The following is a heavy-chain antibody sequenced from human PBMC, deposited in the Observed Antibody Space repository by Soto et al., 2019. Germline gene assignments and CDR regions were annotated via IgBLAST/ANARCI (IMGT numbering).Heavy chain of an antibody. CDR3: AKEYCDSSRCYLPDY. Sequence: ASVKVSCKASGYTFTSYGISWVRQAPGQGLEWMGWIDPKNGNTKDAQKFQGRVTMATDTSTSTAYMELRSLRSDDTAVYYCAKEYCDSSRCYLPDYWGQGALVTVSS. CDR2: IDPKNGNT. CDR1: GYTFTSYG. V-gene: IGHV1-18*01. D-gene: IGHD2-2*01. J-gene: IGHJ4*02.